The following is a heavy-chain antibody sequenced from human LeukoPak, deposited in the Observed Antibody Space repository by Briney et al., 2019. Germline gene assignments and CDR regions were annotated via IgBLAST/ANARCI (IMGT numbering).Heavy chain of an antibody. D-gene: IGHD6-19*01. CDR2: ISGSGGST. V-gene: IGHV3-23*01. CDR3: AKAGPLGSSGATYKED. CDR1: GFTFSSYA. Sequence: PGGSLRLSCAASGFTFSSYAMSWVRQAPGKGLEWVSAISGSGGSTYYADSVKGRFTISRDNSKNTLYLQMNSLRAEDTAVYYCAKAGPLGSSGATYKEDWGQGTLVTVSS. J-gene: IGHJ4*02.